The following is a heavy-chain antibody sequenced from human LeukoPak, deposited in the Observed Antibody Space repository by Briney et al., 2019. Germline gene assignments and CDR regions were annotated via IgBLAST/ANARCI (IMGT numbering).Heavy chain of an antibody. V-gene: IGHV4-4*02. CDR2: IYHSGST. D-gene: IGHD6-6*01. CDR3: ARGGGKKAARPHFDY. Sequence: SETLSLTCAVSGGSISSSNWWSWVRQPPGKGLEWIGEIYHSGSTNYNPSLKSRVTIPVDKSKNQFSLKLSSVTAADTAVYYCARGGGKKAARPHFDYWGQGTLVTVSS. CDR1: GGSISSSNW. J-gene: IGHJ4*02.